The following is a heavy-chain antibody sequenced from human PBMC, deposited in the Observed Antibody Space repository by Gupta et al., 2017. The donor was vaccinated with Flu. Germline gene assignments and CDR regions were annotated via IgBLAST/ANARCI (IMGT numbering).Heavy chain of an antibody. Sequence: VQLVESGGGVVQPGMSLRLSCAASRFPFSRYGLHWVSQAPGKGLEWVAVIWYDGSNKYYAYSVKGRFTISRDNSKNTLYLQMNSLRAEDTAVYYCARAEHCSGGSCWRYYYYYGMDVWGQGTTVTVSS. CDR3: ARAEHCSGGSCWRYYYYYGMDV. V-gene: IGHV3-33*01. CDR1: RFPFSRYG. J-gene: IGHJ6*02. D-gene: IGHD2-15*01. CDR2: IWYDGSNK.